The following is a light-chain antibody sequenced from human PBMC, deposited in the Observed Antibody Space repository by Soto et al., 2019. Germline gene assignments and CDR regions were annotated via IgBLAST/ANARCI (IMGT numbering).Light chain of an antibody. CDR2: SNN. V-gene: IGLV1-44*01. CDR1: NSNIGSNT. J-gene: IGLJ2*01. CDR3: AAWDDSLNGPV. Sequence: QSVLTQPPSASGTPGQRVTISCSGSNSNIGSNTVNWHQQLPGTAPKLLIYSNNQRPSGVPDRFSGSKSGTSASLAISGLQSEDEADYYCAAWDDSLNGPVFGGGTKLTVL.